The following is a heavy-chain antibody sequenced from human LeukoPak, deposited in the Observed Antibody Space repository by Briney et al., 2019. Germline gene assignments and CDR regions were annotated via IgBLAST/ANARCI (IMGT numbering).Heavy chain of an antibody. CDR1: GGSVSGYY. V-gene: IGHV4-34*01. D-gene: IGHD4-23*01. CDR3: PRRPATPLRWIDP. J-gene: IGHJ5*02. Sequence: SEALSLTCAVWGGSVSGYYGSWMRRPPGEGVEGIGEINHSGSTNYNRPLKSRVTISIDTSNNQFSLKLTSSTAADPPVYYCPRRPATPLRWIDPWGPGTLVTASS. CDR2: INHSGST.